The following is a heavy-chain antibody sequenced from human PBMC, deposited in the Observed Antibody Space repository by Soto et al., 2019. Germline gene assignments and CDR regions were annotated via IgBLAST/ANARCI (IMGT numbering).Heavy chain of an antibody. CDR1: GYSFTRYA. CDR2: ISAYNGNT. CDR3: ASMAPPCDY. Sequence: QVELVQSGAEVKKPGASVKVSCKASGYSFTRYAISWLRQAPGQGLEWMGWISAYNGNTKYAQKLQGRVTMTTDTSTSTAYMELRSLRCDDTAVYYCASMAPPCDYWGQGTLVTVSS. V-gene: IGHV1-18*01. J-gene: IGHJ4*02.